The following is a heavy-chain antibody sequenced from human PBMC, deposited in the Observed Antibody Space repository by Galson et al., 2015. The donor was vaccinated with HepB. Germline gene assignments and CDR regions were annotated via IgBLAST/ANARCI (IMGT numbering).Heavy chain of an antibody. CDR2: ISGSGDST. Sequence: SLRLSCAASGFTLSSYAMGWVRQAPGKGLEWVSAISGSGDSTYYAESVKGRFTISRDTFENTLFLQMNSLRAEDTAVYYCAKDLRRPTAYYFDYWCQGTLVTVSS. CDR1: GFTLSSYA. D-gene: IGHD3-16*01. V-gene: IGHV3-23*01. J-gene: IGHJ4*02. CDR3: AKDLRRPTAYYFDY.